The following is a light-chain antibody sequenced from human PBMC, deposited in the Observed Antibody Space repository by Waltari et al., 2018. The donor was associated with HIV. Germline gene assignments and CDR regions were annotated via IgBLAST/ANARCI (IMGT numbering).Light chain of an antibody. J-gene: IGKJ4*01. CDR3: QQRAQWPLT. Sequence: EIVLTQSPATLSVSPGERATLSCRASQSIISYLDWYQQKPGQPPRLLIYDAANRATGIPARFSGSGSGTDFTLTITSLESEDFAVYYCQQRAQWPLTFGGGTKVEIK. CDR2: DAA. CDR1: QSIISY. V-gene: IGKV3-11*01.